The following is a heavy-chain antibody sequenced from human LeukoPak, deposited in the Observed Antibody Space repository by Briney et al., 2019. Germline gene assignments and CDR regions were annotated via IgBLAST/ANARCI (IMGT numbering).Heavy chain of an antibody. CDR1: GFTFSSYA. Sequence: GGSLRLSCAASGFTFSSYAMSWVRQAPGKGLEWVSAICGSGGSTYYADSVKGRFTISRDNSKNTLYLQMNSLRAEDTAVYYCAKDQTSRIAVAGTFDYWGQGTLVTVSS. D-gene: IGHD6-19*01. J-gene: IGHJ4*02. CDR2: ICGSGGST. V-gene: IGHV3-23*01. CDR3: AKDQTSRIAVAGTFDY.